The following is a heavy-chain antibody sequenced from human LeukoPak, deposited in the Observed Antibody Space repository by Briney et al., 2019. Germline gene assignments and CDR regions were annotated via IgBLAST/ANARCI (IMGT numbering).Heavy chain of an antibody. CDR2: ISAYKGNT. V-gene: IGHV1-18*01. D-gene: IGHD3-22*01. CDR3: ARGPGGRRGYYPLEDSYYYYYMDV. Sequence: GASVKVSCKASGYTFTSSGISWVRQAPGQGLEWMGWISAYKGNTNYAQKLQGSVTMTTDTSTRTAYMELRSLRSDDTAVYYCARGPGGRRGYYPLEDSYYYYYMDVWGKGTTVTVSS. J-gene: IGHJ6*03. CDR1: GYTFTSSG.